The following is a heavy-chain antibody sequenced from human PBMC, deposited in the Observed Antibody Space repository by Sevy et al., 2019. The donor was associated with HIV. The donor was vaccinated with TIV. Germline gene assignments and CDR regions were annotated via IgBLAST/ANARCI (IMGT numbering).Heavy chain of an antibody. CDR1: GFTFSSYS. V-gene: IGHV3-21*01. J-gene: IGHJ6*03. Sequence: GGSLRLSCAASGFTFSSYSMNWVRQAPGKGLEWVASISSSSSYIYYADSVKGRFTISRDNAKNSLYLQMNSLRAEDTDVYYCARDRTVAVAGTSDYYYYYMDVWGQGTTVTVSS. CDR2: ISSSSSYI. CDR3: ARDRTVAVAGTSDYYYYYMDV. D-gene: IGHD6-13*01.